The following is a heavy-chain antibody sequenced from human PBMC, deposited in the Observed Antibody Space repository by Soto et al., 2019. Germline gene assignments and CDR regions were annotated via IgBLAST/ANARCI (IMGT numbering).Heavy chain of an antibody. CDR3: AGGYSGSPR. V-gene: IGHV1-18*01. D-gene: IGHD3-10*01. J-gene: IGHJ4*02. Sequence: GASVKVSCKASGYTFTSYGISWVRQAPGQGLEWMGWISAYNGNTTYADSVKGRFTISRDNAKNTLYLQMNSLRAEDTAVYYCAGGYSGSPRWGQGTLVTVSS. CDR1: GYTFTSYG. CDR2: ISAYNGNT.